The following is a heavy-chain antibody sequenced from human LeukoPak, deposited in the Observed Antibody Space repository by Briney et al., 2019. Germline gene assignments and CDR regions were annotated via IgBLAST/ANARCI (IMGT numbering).Heavy chain of an antibody. CDR1: GFTFTNYA. CDR2: ISASDDST. CDR3: AKGHINTGAYLYMDV. V-gene: IGHV3-23*01. Sequence: GGSLRLSCAASGFTFTNYAISWVRQAPGKGLERVSHISASDDSTYYADSAKGRFTISRDNSKNTVYLQMNSVRAADTAKYYCAKGHINTGAYLYMDVWGKGTTVTVSS. D-gene: IGHD2-21*01. J-gene: IGHJ6*03.